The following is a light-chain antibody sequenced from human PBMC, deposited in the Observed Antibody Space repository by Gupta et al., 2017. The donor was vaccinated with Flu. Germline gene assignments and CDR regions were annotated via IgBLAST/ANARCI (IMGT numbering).Light chain of an antibody. Sequence: RATLSYRASQSLRCNCLAWYLQKPGQAPKLLIYDASSRATGIPDRFSGSGSGTDFTLTISRLEPEDLAVYYCQQCVNSPLTFGGGTKVEIK. CDR2: DAS. CDR3: QQCVNSPLT. CDR1: QSLRCNC. V-gene: IGKV3-20*01. J-gene: IGKJ4*01.